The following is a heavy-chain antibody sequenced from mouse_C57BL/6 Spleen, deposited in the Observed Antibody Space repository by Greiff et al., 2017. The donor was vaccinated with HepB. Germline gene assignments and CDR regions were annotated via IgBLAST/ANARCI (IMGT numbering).Heavy chain of an antibody. D-gene: IGHD2-3*01. V-gene: IGHV5-4*01. CDR2: ISDGGSYT. CDR1: GFTFSSYA. Sequence: DVMLVESGGGLVKPGGSLKLSCAASGFTFSSYAMSWVRQTPEKRLEWVATISDGGSYTYYPDNVKGRFTISRDNAKNNLYLQMSHLKSEDTAMYYCARDRGWLLRGYAMDYWGQGTSVTVSS. CDR3: ARDRGWLLRGYAMDY. J-gene: IGHJ4*01.